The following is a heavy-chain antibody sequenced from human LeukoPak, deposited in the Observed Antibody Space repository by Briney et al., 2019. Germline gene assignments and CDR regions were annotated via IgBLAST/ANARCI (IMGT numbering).Heavy chain of an antibody. CDR2: INHSGST. Sequence: SETLSLTCAVYGGSFSGYYWSWIRQPPGKGLEWIGEINHSGSTNYNPSLKSRVTISVDTSKNQFSLKLSSVTAADTAVYYCARYRTRVNPYSSSWYYYYYGMDVWGQGTTVTVSS. J-gene: IGHJ6*02. CDR3: ARYRTRVNPYSSSWYYYYYGMDV. D-gene: IGHD6-13*01. CDR1: GGSFSGYY. V-gene: IGHV4-34*01.